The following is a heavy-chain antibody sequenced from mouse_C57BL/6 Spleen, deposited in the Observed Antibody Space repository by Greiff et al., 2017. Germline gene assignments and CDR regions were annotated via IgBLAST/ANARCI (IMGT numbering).Heavy chain of an antibody. CDR1: GYAFTNYL. D-gene: IGHD2-4*01. J-gene: IGHJ2*01. CDR3: ARSGDYDEGYFDY. V-gene: IGHV1-54*01. Sequence: VQLQESGAELVRPGPSVKVSCKASGYAFTNYLIEWVKQRPGQGLEWIGVINPGSGGTTYNEKFKGKATLTADKSSSPAYMQLSSLPSEDSAVYFCARSGDYDEGYFDYWGQGTTLTVSS. CDR2: INPGSGGT.